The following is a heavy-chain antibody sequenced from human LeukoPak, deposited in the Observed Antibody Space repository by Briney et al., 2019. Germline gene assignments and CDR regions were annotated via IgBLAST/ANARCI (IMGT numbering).Heavy chain of an antibody. V-gene: IGHV3-30-3*01. CDR1: GFTFSSYA. J-gene: IGHJ4*02. Sequence: GRSLRLSCAASGFTFSSYAMHWVRQAPGKGLEWVAVISYDGSNKYYADSVKGRFTISRDNAKNSLYLQMNSLRAEDTAVYYCARDLGLYYYDSSGYSSDYWGQGTLVTVSS. CDR3: ARDLGLYYYDSSGYSSDY. D-gene: IGHD3-22*01. CDR2: ISYDGSNK.